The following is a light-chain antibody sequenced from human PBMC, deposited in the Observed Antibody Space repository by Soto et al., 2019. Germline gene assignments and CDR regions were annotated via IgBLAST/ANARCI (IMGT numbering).Light chain of an antibody. V-gene: IGKV3-20*01. CDR1: QSVGRSS. Sequence: ENVLTQSPGTLSLSPGERATLSCMASQSVGRSSLAWYQQRPGQAPRLLIDTVSSSASGIPDRFTGSGSGTDFALTINGLEPEDFALYYCQQYGDSPGSFGPWTKV. CDR3: QQYGDSPGS. CDR2: TVS. J-gene: IGKJ3*01.